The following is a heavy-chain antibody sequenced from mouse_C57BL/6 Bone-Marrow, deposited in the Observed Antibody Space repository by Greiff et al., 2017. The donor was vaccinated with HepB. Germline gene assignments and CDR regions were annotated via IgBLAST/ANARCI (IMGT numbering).Heavy chain of an antibody. CDR1: GYSITSGYY. J-gene: IGHJ3*01. V-gene: IGHV3-6*01. D-gene: IGHD1-1*01. CDR3: AREAIYYWFAY. CDR2: ISYDGSN. Sequence: ESGPGLVKPSQSLSLTCSVTGYSITSGYYWNWIRQFPGNKLEWMGYISYDGSNNYNPSLKNRISITRDTSKNQFFLKLNSVTTEDTATYYCAREAIYYWFAYWGQGTLVTVSA.